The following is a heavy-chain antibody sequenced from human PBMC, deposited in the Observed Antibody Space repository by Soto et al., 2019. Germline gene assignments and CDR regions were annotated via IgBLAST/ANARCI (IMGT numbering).Heavy chain of an antibody. J-gene: IGHJ4*02. CDR1: GFTFRSYS. D-gene: IGHD5-12*01. CDR2: ISSTSTYI. V-gene: IGHV3-21*01. Sequence: VQLVESGGGLVKPGGSLRLSCAASGFTFRSYSMNWVRQAPGKGLEWVSSISSTSTYIYYADSLKGRFTTSRDNAMKSFYLEMNNVTTEATAVYDCARTYASGAPFEHSRQGTLVPISS. CDR3: ARTYASGAPFEH.